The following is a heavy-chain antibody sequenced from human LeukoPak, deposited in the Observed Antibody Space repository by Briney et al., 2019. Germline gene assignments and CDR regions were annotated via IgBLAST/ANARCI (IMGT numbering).Heavy chain of an antibody. CDR2: FDPEDGET. CDR1: GYTLTELS. Sequence: GASVKVSCKVSGYTLTELSMHWVRQAPGKGLEWMGGFDPEDGETIYAQKFQGRVTMTEDTSTDTAYMELSSLRSEDTAVYYCARDAYIMDPAYSNERGGADYWGQGTLVTVSS. CDR3: ARDAYIMDPAYSNERGGADY. J-gene: IGHJ4*02. D-gene: IGHD4-11*01. V-gene: IGHV1-24*01.